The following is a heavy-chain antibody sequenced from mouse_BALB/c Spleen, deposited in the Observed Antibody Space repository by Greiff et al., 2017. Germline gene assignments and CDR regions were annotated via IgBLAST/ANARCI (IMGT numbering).Heavy chain of an antibody. J-gene: IGHJ3*01. V-gene: IGHV5-6-5*01. D-gene: IGHD2-10*02. CDR1: GFTFSSYA. CDR3: AREYTPFAY. CDR2: ISSGGST. Sequence: EVQRVESGGGLVKPGGSLKLSCAASGFTFSSYAMSWVRQTPEKRLEWVASISSGGSTYYPDSVKGRFTISRDNARNILYLQMSSLRSEDTAMYYCAREYTPFAYWGQGTLVTVSA.